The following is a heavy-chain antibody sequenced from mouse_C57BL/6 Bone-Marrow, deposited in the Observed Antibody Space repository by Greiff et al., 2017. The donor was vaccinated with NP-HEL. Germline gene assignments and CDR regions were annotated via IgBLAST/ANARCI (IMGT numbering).Heavy chain of an antibody. CDR2: IYPGNSDT. Sequence: VQLQQSGTVLARPGASVKMSCKTSGYTFTSYWMHWVKQRPGQGLEWIGAIYPGNSDTSYNQKFKGKVKLTAVTSASTAYMELSSLTSEDSAVYYCTYGNYYYAMDYWDQGTSVTVSS. CDR1: GYTFTSYW. V-gene: IGHV1-5*01. D-gene: IGHD2-1*01. J-gene: IGHJ4*01. CDR3: TYGNYYYAMDY.